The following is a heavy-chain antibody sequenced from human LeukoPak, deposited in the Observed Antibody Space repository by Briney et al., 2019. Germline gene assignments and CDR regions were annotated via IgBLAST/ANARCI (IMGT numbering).Heavy chain of an antibody. CDR3: ARVHYGDSRFDP. D-gene: IGHD4-17*01. CDR2: MNPNSGNT. CDR1: GYTLTSYD. V-gene: IGHV1-8*01. Sequence: GASVKVSCKASGYTLTSYDIHWVRQATGQGLEWMGWMNPNSGNTGYTQKFQGRVTMTRNTSISTAYMEPSSLRSEDTAVYYCARVHYGDSRFDPWGQGTLVTVSS. J-gene: IGHJ5*02.